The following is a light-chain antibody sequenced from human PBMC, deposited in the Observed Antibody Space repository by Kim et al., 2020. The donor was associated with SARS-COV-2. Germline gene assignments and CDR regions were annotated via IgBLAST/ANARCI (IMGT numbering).Light chain of an antibody. CDR2: RAS. Sequence: SASVVDTVTITYRASQSSSRWLAWYQQKPGKAPKLLIHRASDLQSGVPSRFSGIGSETDFTLTINSLQPDDFATYYCHQYKSQSTFGQGTKVDIK. CDR3: HQYKSQST. CDR1: QSSSRW. J-gene: IGKJ1*01. V-gene: IGKV1-5*03.